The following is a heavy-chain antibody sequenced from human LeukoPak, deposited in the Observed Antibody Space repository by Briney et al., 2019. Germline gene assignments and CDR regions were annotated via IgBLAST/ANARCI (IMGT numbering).Heavy chain of an antibody. J-gene: IGHJ4*02. V-gene: IGHV3-30-3*01. D-gene: IGHD5-18*01. CDR1: GFTFSSYA. Sequence: GGSLRLSCAASGFTFSSYAMHWVRQAPGKGLEWVAVISYDGSNKYYADSVKGRFTISRDNSKNTLYLQMNSLRAEDTAVYYCAREGYSYGRLKGRSDYFDYWGQGTLVTVSS. CDR3: AREGYSYGRLKGRSDYFDY. CDR2: ISYDGSNK.